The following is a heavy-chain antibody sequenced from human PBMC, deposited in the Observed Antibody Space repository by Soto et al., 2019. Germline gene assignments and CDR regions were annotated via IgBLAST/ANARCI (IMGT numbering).Heavy chain of an antibody. V-gene: IGHV4-39*01. D-gene: IGHD3-16*02. J-gene: IGHJ5*02. CDR2: IYYIGST. CDR3: AGRNSLASVSLNFRELSNYKWIDP. Sequence: SETLSLTCTVSGDSITNSNYYWGWFRQPPGKGLEWIASIYYIGSTYYNTSLKSRVIISVDTSNNQFSLNLNSVTASDTAVYYCAGRNSLASVSLNFRELSNYKWIDPWGPGTLVTVSS. CDR1: GDSITNSNYY.